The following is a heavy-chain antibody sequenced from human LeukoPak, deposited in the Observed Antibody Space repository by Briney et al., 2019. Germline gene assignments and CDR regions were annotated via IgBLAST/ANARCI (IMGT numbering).Heavy chain of an antibody. V-gene: IGHV4-34*01. J-gene: IGHJ4*02. CDR3: ARGRGIVVVTAIISKYYFDY. Sequence: SETLSLTCAVYGGSFSGYYWSWIRQPPGKGLEWIGEINHSGSTNYNPSLKSRVTISVDTSKNQFSLKLSSVTAADTAVYYCARGRGIVVVTAIISKYYFDYWGQGTLVTVSS. CDR1: GGSFSGYY. D-gene: IGHD2-21*02. CDR2: INHSGST.